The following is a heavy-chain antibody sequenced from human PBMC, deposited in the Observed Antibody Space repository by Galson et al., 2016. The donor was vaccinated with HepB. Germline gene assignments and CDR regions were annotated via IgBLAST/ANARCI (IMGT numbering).Heavy chain of an antibody. CDR2: IYYTGST. V-gene: IGHV4-39*01. D-gene: IGHD5-12*01. CDR1: GGSISSSSYY. J-gene: IGHJ6*02. CDR3: ARYLSGSYYYPMDV. Sequence: ETLSLTCTVSGGSISSSSYYWGWIRQPPGRGLDWIATIYYTGSTHYSPSLQSRVTISADSSRNQFSLRLSAVTAADTAVYYCARYLSGSYYYPMDVWGQGTTVTISS.